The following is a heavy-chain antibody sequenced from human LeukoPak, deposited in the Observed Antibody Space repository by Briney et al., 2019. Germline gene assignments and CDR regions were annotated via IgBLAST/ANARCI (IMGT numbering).Heavy chain of an antibody. D-gene: IGHD2-2*01. J-gene: IGHJ4*02. Sequence: QPGGSLRLSCAASGFTFSSYEMNWVRQAPGKGLEWVSHISSSGSSINYADSVKGRFTISRDNAKNSLYLQMNSLRAEDTAVYYCARGYQLLYYWGQGTLVTVSS. CDR1: GFTFSSYE. CDR3: ARGYQLLYY. V-gene: IGHV3-48*03. CDR2: ISSSGSSI.